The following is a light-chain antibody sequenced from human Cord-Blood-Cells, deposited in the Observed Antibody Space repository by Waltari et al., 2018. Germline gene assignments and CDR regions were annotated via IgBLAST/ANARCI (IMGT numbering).Light chain of an antibody. Sequence: QSALTQPASVSGSPGQSITISCTGTSSDAGGYNYVSGYQQHPGKAPKLMIYDVSNRPSGVSNRFSGSKSGNTASLTISGLQAEDEADYYCSSYTSSSTVVFGGGTKLTVL. CDR1: SSDAGGYNY. CDR3: SSYTSSSTVV. J-gene: IGLJ2*01. CDR2: DVS. V-gene: IGLV2-14*01.